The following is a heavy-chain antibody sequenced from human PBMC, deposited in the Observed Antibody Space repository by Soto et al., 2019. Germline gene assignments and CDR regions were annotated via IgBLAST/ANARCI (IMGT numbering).Heavy chain of an antibody. CDR2: IYYSGST. J-gene: IGHJ4*02. CDR3: ARGKSGGGYAPPLAY. D-gene: IGHD5-12*01. V-gene: IGHV4-59*01. CDR1: GGSISSYY. Sequence: SETLSLTCTVSGGSISSYYWSWIRQPPGKGLEWIGYIYYSGSTNYNPSLKSRVTISVDTSKNQFSLKLSSVTAADTAVYYCARGKSGGGYAPPLAYGARGPLDPVSA.